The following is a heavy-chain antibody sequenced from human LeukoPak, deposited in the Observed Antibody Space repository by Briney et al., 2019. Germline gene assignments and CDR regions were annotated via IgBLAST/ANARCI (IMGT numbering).Heavy chain of an antibody. J-gene: IGHJ6*03. Sequence: SETLSLTCTVSGGSISSYYWSWIRQPPGKGLEWIGYIYYSGSTNYNPSLKSRVTISVDTSKNQFSLKLSSVTTADTAVYYCARESIAARRLYYYYYMDVWGKGTTVTVSS. V-gene: IGHV4-59*01. CDR2: IYYSGST. CDR3: ARESIAARRLYYYYYMDV. D-gene: IGHD6-6*01. CDR1: GGSISSYY.